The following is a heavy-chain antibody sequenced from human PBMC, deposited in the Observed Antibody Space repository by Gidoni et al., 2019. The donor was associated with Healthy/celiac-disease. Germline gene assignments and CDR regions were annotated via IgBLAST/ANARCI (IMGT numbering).Heavy chain of an antibody. CDR3: ARLVWQWLIADY. J-gene: IGHJ4*02. Sequence: QLQLQESGPGLVKPSETLSLTCTVSGDSISSSSYYWGWIRQPPGKGLEWIGSIYYSGSTYYNPSLKSRVTISVDTSKNQFSLKLSSVTAADTAVYYCARLVWQWLIADYWGQGTLVTVSS. D-gene: IGHD6-19*01. V-gene: IGHV4-39*01. CDR1: GDSISSSSYY. CDR2: IYYSGST.